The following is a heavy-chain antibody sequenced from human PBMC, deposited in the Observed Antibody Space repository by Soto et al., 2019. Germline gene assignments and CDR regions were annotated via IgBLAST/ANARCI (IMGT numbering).Heavy chain of an antibody. J-gene: IGHJ5*02. CDR1: GYTFTSYA. Sequence: ASVKVSCKASGYTFTSYAVSWVRQAPGQGLEWVGWISAYNGNIKYAQKFQGRVTMTTDTSMSTAYMELRSLRSDDTAVYYCARDYSSSPEWPDPWGQGTLVTVSS. CDR3: ARDYSSSPEWPDP. D-gene: IGHD6-6*01. V-gene: IGHV1-18*04. CDR2: ISAYNGNI.